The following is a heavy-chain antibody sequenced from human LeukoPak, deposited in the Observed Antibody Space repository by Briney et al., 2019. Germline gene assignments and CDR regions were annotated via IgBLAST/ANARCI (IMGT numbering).Heavy chain of an antibody. CDR2: ISSSGGIT. J-gene: IGHJ4*02. V-gene: IGHV3-23*01. CDR1: GFTFSHYA. D-gene: IGHD6-19*01. CDR3: AREGRIAVAGTVAYYFDY. Sequence: GGSLRLSCTASGFTFSHYAMRWVRQSPGKGLEWVSGISSSGGITSYADSVQGRFTISRDNSKNTLYLQMNSLRAEDTAVYYCAREGRIAVAGTVAYYFDYWGQGTLVTVSS.